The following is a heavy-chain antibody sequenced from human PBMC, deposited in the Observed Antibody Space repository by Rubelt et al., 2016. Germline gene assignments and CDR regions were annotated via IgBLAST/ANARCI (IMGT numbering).Heavy chain of an antibody. CDR2: IKQDGSEK. J-gene: IGHJ4*02. D-gene: IGHD2-2*01. CDR1: GFTFSSYG. Sequence: VQLVESGGGVVQPGRSLRLSCAASGFTFSSYGMHWVRQAPGKGLEWVANIKQDGSEKYYVESVKGRFTIARDNSNNTLYLQMSSLRAEDTAVYYCAKGQAAESRYDYWGQGTLVAVSS. V-gene: IGHV3-7*03. CDR3: AKGQAAESRYDY.